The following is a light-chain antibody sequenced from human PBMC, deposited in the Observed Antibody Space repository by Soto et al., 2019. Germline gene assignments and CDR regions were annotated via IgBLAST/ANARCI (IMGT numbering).Light chain of an antibody. CDR1: NSDVGSYNL. J-gene: IGLJ3*02. CDR3: CSYATSTTWV. V-gene: IGLV2-23*01. CDR2: EGS. Sequence: QSALTQPASVSGSPGQSITISCTGTNSDVGSYNLVSWYQHHPGKAPKLMIYEGSKRPSGVSNRFSGSKSGNTASLTISGLQAEDEADYYCCSYATSTTWVFGGGNKLTVL.